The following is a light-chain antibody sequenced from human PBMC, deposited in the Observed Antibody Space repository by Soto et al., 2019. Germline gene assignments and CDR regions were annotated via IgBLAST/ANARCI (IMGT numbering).Light chain of an antibody. CDR2: EVS. Sequence: QSALTQPASVSGSPGQSITISCTGTSSDVGGYNYVSWYQQQSGKAPKLMIHEVSNRPSGVSNRFSGSKSGNTASLTISGARPEDEAYYYCCSYTDIALDVVFRGGTKLTVL. CDR1: SSDVGGYNY. V-gene: IGLV2-14*01. CDR3: CSYTDIALDVV. J-gene: IGLJ2*01.